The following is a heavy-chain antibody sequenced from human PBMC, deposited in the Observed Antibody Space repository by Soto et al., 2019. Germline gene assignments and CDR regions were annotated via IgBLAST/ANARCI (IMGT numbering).Heavy chain of an antibody. CDR3: AITSVADASFDY. Sequence: QVQLVESGGGVVHPGRSLSLSCAGSGFIFSNNGMHWVRQAPGKGLEWVAFISYDGGETFYADSVKGRFTISRDNSKSTLSLHMNSLKKEDTAVYYCAITSVADASFDYWGQGTLVTVSS. CDR2: ISYDGGET. CDR1: GFIFSNNG. V-gene: IGHV3-30*03. D-gene: IGHD5-12*01. J-gene: IGHJ4*02.